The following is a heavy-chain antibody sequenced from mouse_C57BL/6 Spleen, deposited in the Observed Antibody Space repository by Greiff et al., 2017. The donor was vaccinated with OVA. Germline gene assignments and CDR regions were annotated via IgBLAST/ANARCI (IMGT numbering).Heavy chain of an antibody. V-gene: IGHV5-9-1*02. J-gene: IGHJ4*01. CDR1: GFTFSSYA. CDR3: TRDWMGSYYVGNAMDY. CDR2: ISSGGDYI. Sequence: VQLKESGEGLVKPGGSLKLSCAASGFTFSSYAMSWVRQTPEKRLEWVAYISSGGDYIYYADTVKGRFTISRDNARNTLYLQMSSLKSEDTDMYYCTRDWMGSYYVGNAMDYWGQGTSVTVSS. D-gene: IGHD2-12*01.